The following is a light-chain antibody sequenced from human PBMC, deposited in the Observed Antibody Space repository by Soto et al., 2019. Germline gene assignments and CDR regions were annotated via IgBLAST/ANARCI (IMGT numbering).Light chain of an antibody. CDR1: SSDVGGYNY. CDR3: FSYAGSNNLRWG. Sequence: QSALTQPPSASGSPGQSVTISCTGTSSDVGGYNYVSWYQQHPGKAPKLMIYAVTKRPSGVPDRFSGSKSGNTASLTVSGLQADDEAYYYCFSYAGSNNLRWGFGGGTKLTVL. V-gene: IGLV2-8*01. CDR2: AVT. J-gene: IGLJ3*02.